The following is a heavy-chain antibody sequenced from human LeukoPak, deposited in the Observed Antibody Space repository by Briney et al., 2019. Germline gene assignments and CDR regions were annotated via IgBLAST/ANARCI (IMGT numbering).Heavy chain of an antibody. J-gene: IGHJ4*02. V-gene: IGHV3-23*01. Sequence: GGSLRLSCAASGFTLSSYAMSWVRQAPGKGLEWVSAISGSGGSTYYADSVKGRFTISRDNSKNTLYLQMNSLRAEDTAVYYCAKDKGTVAGKWPLFDYWGQGTLVTVSS. CDR1: GFTLSSYA. D-gene: IGHD6-19*01. CDR2: ISGSGGST. CDR3: AKDKGTVAGKWPLFDY.